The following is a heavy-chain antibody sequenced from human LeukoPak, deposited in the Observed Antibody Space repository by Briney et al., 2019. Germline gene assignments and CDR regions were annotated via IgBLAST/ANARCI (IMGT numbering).Heavy chain of an antibody. D-gene: IGHD5-12*01. CDR1: GFTFSGYS. J-gene: IGHJ3*02. CDR3: ARDSAYGGSFNI. V-gene: IGHV3-21*04. CDR2: ISSSSTYI. Sequence: GGSLRLSCAASGFTFSGYSINWVRQAPGKGLEWVSSISSSSTYIYYGDSMKGRFTISRDNAKNSLYLQMHSLRAEDTAVYYCARDSAYGGSFNIWGQGTMVTVSP.